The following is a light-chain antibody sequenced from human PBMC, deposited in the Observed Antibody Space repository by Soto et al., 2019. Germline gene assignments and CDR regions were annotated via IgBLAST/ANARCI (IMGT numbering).Light chain of an antibody. V-gene: IGLV2-23*01. CDR1: SSDVGSYNL. J-gene: IGLJ2*01. Sequence: QSALTQPASVSGSPGQSITISCTGTSSDVGSYNLVSWYQQHPGKAPKLMIYEGSKRPSGVFNRFSGSKSGNTASLTISGLHAEDEDDYYCCSYAGSSTYVVFGGGTKVTVL. CDR2: EGS. CDR3: CSYAGSSTYVV.